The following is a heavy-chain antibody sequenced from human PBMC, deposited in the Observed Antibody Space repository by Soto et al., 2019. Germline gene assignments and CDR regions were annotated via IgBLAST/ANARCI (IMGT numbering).Heavy chain of an antibody. CDR2: MQPSSGRT. V-gene: IGHV1-8*01. J-gene: IGHJ4*02. Sequence: QVQLVQSGAGVREPGASVKVSCKASGYSFTSLDINWVRQTTGQGLEWMGWMQPSSGRTGYAQKFQGRVTMTRDTSINTAYMELSSLTSDDTAFYYCARGVTAGGDYWGQGTLVTVSS. CDR3: ARGVTAGGDY. D-gene: IGHD1-26*01. CDR1: GYSFTSLD.